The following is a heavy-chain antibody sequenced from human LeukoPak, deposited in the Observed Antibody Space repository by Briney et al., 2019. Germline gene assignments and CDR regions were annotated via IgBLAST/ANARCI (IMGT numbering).Heavy chain of an antibody. D-gene: IGHD3-22*01. J-gene: IGHJ5*01. CDR3: ARDKAFLGYYDTSGYFQQWFDS. CDR1: GYTFNTYG. Sequence: ASVKVSCKASGYTFNTYGITWVRQAPGQGLEWMGWISPYNGDTHYAQKFQDRVTMTTDTSTSTAYVDLRSLGFDDTAVYYCARDKAFLGYYDTSGYFQQWFDSWGQGTLVTVSS. V-gene: IGHV1-18*04. CDR2: ISPYNGDT.